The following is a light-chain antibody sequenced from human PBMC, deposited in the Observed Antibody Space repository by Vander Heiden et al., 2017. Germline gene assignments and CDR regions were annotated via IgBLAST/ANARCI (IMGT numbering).Light chain of an antibody. CDR3: CSYAGDTIFYV. CDR2: EGS. Sequence: SALTQPASVSGSPGQSITISCTGTSSDVGSYNLVSWYQQHPGKAPKLMIYEGSKRPSGVSNRFSGSKSGNTDSLTISGLQAEDEADYYCCSYAGDTIFYVFGTGTKVTAL. J-gene: IGLJ1*01. CDR1: SSDVGSYNL. V-gene: IGLV2-23*01.